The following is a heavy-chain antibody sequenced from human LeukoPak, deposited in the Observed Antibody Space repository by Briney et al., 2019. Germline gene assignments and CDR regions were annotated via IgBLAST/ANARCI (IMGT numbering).Heavy chain of an antibody. CDR1: GYSINNYW. D-gene: IGHD2-15*01. CDR2: IYPADSDI. CDR3: ARQEYCSGGSCYTWFDP. V-gene: IGHV5-51*01. Sequence: GESLKISCKGSGYSINNYWLGWVRQMPGKGLEWMGIIYPADSDIRYSPSFQGQVTISADKSISTVYLQWSSLKASDTAMYYCARQEYCSGGSCYTWFDPWGQGTLVTVSS. J-gene: IGHJ5*02.